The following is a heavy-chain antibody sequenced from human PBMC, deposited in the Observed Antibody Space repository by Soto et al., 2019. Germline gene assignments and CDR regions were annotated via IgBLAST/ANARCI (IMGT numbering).Heavy chain of an antibody. Sequence: SVKVSCKAAGGTFSSYAISWVRQPPGQGLEWMGGIIPIFGTANYAQRFQGRVTITADKSTSTAYMELSSLRSEDTAVYYCAGGGTVTTFPHNWFDPWGQGTLVTVSS. CDR3: AGGGTVTTFPHNWFDP. CDR1: GGTFSSYA. CDR2: IIPIFGTA. J-gene: IGHJ5*02. D-gene: IGHD4-4*01. V-gene: IGHV1-69*06.